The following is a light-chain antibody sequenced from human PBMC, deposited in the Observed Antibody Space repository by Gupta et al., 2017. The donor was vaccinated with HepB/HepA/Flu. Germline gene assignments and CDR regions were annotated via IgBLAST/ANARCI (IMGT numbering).Light chain of an antibody. CDR1: ALPKQY. CDR3: HSAASSSIEV. Sequence: SYELTQPPSVSVSPGQTARITCSGDALPKQYAYWYQQKPGQAPVLVIYKDNERPSGIPERFSGSSSGNTATLTISGVQAEDEADYYCHSAASSSIEVFGTGTKVTVL. V-gene: IGLV3-25*03. CDR2: KDN. J-gene: IGLJ1*01.